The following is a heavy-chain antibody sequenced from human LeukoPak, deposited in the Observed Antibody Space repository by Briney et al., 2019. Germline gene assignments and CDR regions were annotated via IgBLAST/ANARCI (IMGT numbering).Heavy chain of an antibody. V-gene: IGHV4-59*12. D-gene: IGHD6-6*01. CDR2: IYYSGGT. CDR3: ARYFSSSSTVYYYCMDF. Sequence: KSSETLSLTCTVSGGSISSYYWSWVRQPPGKGLEWLGYIYYSGGTNYNPSLKSRVTISVDTSKNQFSLKLSSVTAADTAIYYCARYFSSSSTVYYYCMDFWGKGTTVTVSS. CDR1: GGSISSYY. J-gene: IGHJ6*03.